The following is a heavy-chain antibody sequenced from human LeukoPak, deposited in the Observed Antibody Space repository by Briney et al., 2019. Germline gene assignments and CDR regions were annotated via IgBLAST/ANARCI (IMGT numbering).Heavy chain of an antibody. D-gene: IGHD6-19*01. CDR2: IWYDGGNK. J-gene: IGHJ4*02. V-gene: IGHV3-33*01. CDR3: ARVRSNGWYFDY. CDR1: GFDFSTYG. Sequence: GGSLRLSCAASGFDFSTYGMHWVRQAPGKGLEWVATIWYDGGNKYYADFVKGRFTISRDNSKNTLFLQVNSLRAEDTAVYYCARVRSNGWYFDYWGQGTLVTVSS.